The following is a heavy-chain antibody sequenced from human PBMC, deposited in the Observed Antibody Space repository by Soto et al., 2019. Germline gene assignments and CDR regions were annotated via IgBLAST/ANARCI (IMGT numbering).Heavy chain of an antibody. V-gene: IGHV4-34*01. J-gene: IGHJ1*01. CDR2: INHSGRT. CDR1: GGSFSGYY. Sequence: QVQLQQWGAGLLKPSETLSLTCAVYGGSFSGYYWSWIRQPPGKGLEWIGEINHSGRTNYNPPLKSRVTVSVDTSKNHFSLTLSSVTAPDPAVYYCARGRVGVVAATRAAYFQHWVQGTLVTVSS. CDR3: ARGRVGVVAATRAAYFQH. D-gene: IGHD2-15*01.